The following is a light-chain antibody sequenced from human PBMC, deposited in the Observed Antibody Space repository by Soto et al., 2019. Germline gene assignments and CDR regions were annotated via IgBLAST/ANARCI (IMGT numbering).Light chain of an antibody. CDR2: DVS. CDR3: SSYTRSSSLGG. V-gene: IGLV2-14*01. CDR1: SSDVGGYNY. Sequence: QSVLTQPASVSGSPGQSITISCTGTSSDVGGYNYVSWYQQLPGKAPKLMIYDVSHRPSGVSNRFSGSKSGNTASLTMSGLQAEDEADYYCSSYTRSSSLGGLGTGTKVTIL. J-gene: IGLJ1*01.